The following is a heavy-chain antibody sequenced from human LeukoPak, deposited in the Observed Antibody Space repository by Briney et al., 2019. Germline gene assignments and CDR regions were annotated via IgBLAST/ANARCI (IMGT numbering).Heavy chain of an antibody. Sequence: GGSLRLSCAASRFTFSNYAMNWVRQAPGKGLEWVSAISGSGGSTYYVDSVKGRFTISRDNSKNTLYLQMNSLRAEDTAVYYCAKVPRGAGTSGGYWGQGTLVTVSS. D-gene: IGHD3-10*01. CDR2: ISGSGGST. CDR1: RFTFSNYA. CDR3: AKVPRGAGTSGGY. J-gene: IGHJ4*02. V-gene: IGHV3-23*01.